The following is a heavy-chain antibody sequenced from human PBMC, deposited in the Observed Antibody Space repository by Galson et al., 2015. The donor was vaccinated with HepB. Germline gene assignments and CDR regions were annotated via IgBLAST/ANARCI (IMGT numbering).Heavy chain of an antibody. CDR1: GYTLTELS. D-gene: IGHD2-2*01. CDR3: ATSQAPAALVGHDAFDI. V-gene: IGHV1-24*01. J-gene: IGHJ3*02. CDR2: FDPEDGET. Sequence: SVKVSCKVSGYTLTELSMHWVRQAPGKGLEWMGGFDPEDGETIYAQKFQGRVTMTEDTSTDTAYMELSSLRSEDTAVYYCATSQAPAALVGHDAFDIWGQGTMVTVSS.